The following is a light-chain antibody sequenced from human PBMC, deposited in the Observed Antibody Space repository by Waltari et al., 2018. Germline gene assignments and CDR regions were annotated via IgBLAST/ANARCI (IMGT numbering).Light chain of an antibody. V-gene: IGKV1-9*01. CDR2: AAS. Sequence: IQLTQSPSSLSASVGDRVTITCRASQGISSYLAWYQQRPGKAPKLLIYAASTLQSGVPSRFSGSRSGTDFTLTISSLQPEDFATYYCQQLNSYLFGQGTKLEIK. CDR1: QGISSY. CDR3: QQLNSYL. J-gene: IGKJ2*01.